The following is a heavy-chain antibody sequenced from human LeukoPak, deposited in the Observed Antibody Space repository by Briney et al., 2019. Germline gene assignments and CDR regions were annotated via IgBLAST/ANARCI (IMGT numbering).Heavy chain of an antibody. V-gene: IGHV4-39*01. Sequence: SETLSLTCTVSGGSISSSSYSWAWIPQSPGKGLEWIANIYYGGSSYYNPSLKRRVTISVDTSKNQFSLKVYSVTAADTAVYYCARRGGLRGDNWGQGTLVTVSS. CDR3: ARRGGLRGDN. CDR2: IYYGGSS. J-gene: IGHJ4*02. CDR1: GGSISSSSYS. D-gene: IGHD2-15*01.